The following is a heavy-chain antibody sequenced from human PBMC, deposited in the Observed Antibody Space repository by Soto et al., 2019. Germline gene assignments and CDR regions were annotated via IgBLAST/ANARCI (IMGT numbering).Heavy chain of an antibody. D-gene: IGHD2-21*02. J-gene: IGHJ4*02. CDR2: IYYSGST. Sequence: QVQLQESGPGLVKPSQTLSLTCTVSGGSISSGDYYWSWIRQPPGKGLEWIGYIYYSGSTYYNPSRNGLVTIAVDTSKNPFSPKRSSATAADTAVYYCAIPGGNSVYFDYWGQGTLVTVSS. CDR3: AIPGGNSVYFDY. CDR1: GGSISSGDYY. V-gene: IGHV4-30-4*01.